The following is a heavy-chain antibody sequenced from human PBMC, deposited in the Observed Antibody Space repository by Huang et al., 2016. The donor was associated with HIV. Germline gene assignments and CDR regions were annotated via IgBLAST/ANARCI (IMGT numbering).Heavy chain of an antibody. Sequence: QLQLQESGPGLVKPSETLSLTCTVSGGSISSSSYYWGWIRPPPGKGLEWIGSIYHSGTTYYNPSRKCRVTISVDTSRTQFSLKLRSVTAADTAVYYWAAHGRIVGIPAAPLRFDPWGQGTLVTVSS. V-gene: IGHV4-39*01. D-gene: IGHD6-13*01. CDR1: GGSISSSSYY. CDR3: AAHGRIVGIPAAPLRFDP. CDR2: IYHSGTT. J-gene: IGHJ5*02.